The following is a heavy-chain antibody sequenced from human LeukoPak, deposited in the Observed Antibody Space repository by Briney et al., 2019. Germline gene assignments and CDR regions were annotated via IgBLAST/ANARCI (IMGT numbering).Heavy chain of an antibody. Sequence: PGGSLRLSCAASGFTVSTNCISWVRQAPGKGLEWVSVIYSDGKTYYAGSVKGRFTVSRDNSENTVYLQLKSLRPEDTAVYYCARGGLGTAAVLVYWGQGTLVTVSS. CDR2: IYSDGKT. D-gene: IGHD2-2*02. J-gene: IGHJ4*02. V-gene: IGHV3-66*02. CDR3: ARGGLGTAAVLVY. CDR1: GFTVSTNC.